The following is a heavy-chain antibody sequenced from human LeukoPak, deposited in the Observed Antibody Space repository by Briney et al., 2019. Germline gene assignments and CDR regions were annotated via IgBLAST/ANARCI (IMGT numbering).Heavy chain of an antibody. V-gene: IGHV3-7*01. D-gene: IGHD2-15*01. CDR3: ARGPCYMVYFDY. Sequence: PGGSLRLSCAASGFTFSSYAMSWVRQAPGKGLEWVANIKQDGSEKYYVDSVKGRFTISRDNAKNSLYLQMNSLRAEDTAVYYCARGPCYMVYFDYWGQGTLVTVSS. CDR1: GFTFSSYA. J-gene: IGHJ4*02. CDR2: IKQDGSEK.